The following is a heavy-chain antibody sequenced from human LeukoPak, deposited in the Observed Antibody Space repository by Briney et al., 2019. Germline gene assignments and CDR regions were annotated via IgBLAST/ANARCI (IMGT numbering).Heavy chain of an antibody. CDR3: ARDRAVTAGYFDY. J-gene: IGHJ4*02. Sequence: GGSLRLSCAASGFTFSSYAMHWVRQAPGKGLEWVSYITSTSTMFYADSVKGRFTISRDNAKNSLYLQMNSLRSEDTAVYYCARDRAVTAGYFDYWGQGTLVTVSS. CDR2: ITSTSTM. CDR1: GFTFSSYA. D-gene: IGHD4-17*01. V-gene: IGHV3-21*05.